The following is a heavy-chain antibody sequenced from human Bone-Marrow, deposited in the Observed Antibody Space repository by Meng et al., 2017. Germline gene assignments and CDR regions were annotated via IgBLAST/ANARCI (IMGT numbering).Heavy chain of an antibody. D-gene: IGHD2-15*01. J-gene: IGHJ4*02. Sequence: QLQLQESGAGLVKTSQSLSLTCAVSGGSITSGGYSWTWIRPPPGKGLECIVYMYHSDNTCHNPSLRSRVVISVDTSKNQFSLKLNAVSAADTAVYFCARVGGCSGGSCSHRLFDNWGQGTLVTVSS. CDR3: ARVGGCSGGSCSHRLFDN. CDR2: MYHSDNT. CDR1: GGSITSGGYS. V-gene: IGHV4-30-2*05.